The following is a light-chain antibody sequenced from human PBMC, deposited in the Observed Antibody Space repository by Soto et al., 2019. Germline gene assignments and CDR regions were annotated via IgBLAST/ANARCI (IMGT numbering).Light chain of an antibody. J-gene: IGKJ1*01. CDR2: GAS. Sequence: VRTQCRASRSLSQEERDTLCCRASESVSTNLAWYQQKAGQAPRLLIYGASTRATGIPARFSGSGSGTEFTLSINSLEYEDFVLYYRQQYSIWRTFGQGTKVDIK. CDR1: ESVSTN. CDR3: QQYSIWRT. V-gene: IGKV3-15*01.